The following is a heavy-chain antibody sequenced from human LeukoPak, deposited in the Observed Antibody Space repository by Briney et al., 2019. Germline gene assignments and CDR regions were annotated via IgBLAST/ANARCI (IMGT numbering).Heavy chain of an antibody. CDR1: GYTFTGYY. CDR2: INPNSGGT. V-gene: IGHV1-2*02. J-gene: IGHJ4*02. D-gene: IGHD6-19*01. Sequence: ASVKVSCKASGYTFTGYYMHWVRQAPGQGLEWMGWINPNSGGTNYAQKFQGRVTMTRDTSISTAYMELSRLRSDDTAVYYCARPFGIAVAWGENFDYWGQGTLVTVSS. CDR3: ARPFGIAVAWGENFDY.